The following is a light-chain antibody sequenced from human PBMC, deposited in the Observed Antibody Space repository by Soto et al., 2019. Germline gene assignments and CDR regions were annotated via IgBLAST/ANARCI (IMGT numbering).Light chain of an antibody. V-gene: IGKV3-15*01. Sequence: EIVMTQSPATLSVSPGERVTLACRARQSISRNLGWYQQRPGQAPRLLIYGASTRATGIPPRFSGSGSGTEFTLTISSLQSEDIAIYYCQQYNSWTSITFGQGTRLAIK. CDR1: QSISRN. CDR3: QQYNSWTSIT. J-gene: IGKJ5*01. CDR2: GAS.